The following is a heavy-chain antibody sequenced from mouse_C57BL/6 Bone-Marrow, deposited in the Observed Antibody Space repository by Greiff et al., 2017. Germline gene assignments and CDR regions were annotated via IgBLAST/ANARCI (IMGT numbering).Heavy chain of an antibody. CDR2: IWTGGGT. V-gene: IGHV2-9-1*01. CDR1: GFSLTSYA. J-gene: IGHJ1*03. CDR3: ARNYNYGRSYGYFDV. Sequence: QVQLQQSGPGLVAPSQSLSITCTVSGFSLTSYAISWVRQPPGKGLEWLGVIWTGGGTNYNSALKSRLSISKDNSKSQVFLKMNSLQTDDTARYYCARNYNYGRSYGYFDVWGTGTTGTVSS. D-gene: IGHD1-1*01.